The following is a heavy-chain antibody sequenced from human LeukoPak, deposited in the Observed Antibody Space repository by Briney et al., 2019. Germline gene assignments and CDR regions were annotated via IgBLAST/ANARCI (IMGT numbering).Heavy chain of an antibody. Sequence: GASVKVSCKASGYTFTSYYMHWVRQAPGQGLEWMGWISADYGNTNYAQKFQGRVTMTRDTSTSTVYMEMRSLGSDDTAVYYCARFWSGAGFFDYWGQGTLVTVSS. CDR1: GYTFTSYY. J-gene: IGHJ4*02. CDR3: ARFWSGAGFFDY. V-gene: IGHV1-18*04. D-gene: IGHD3-3*01. CDR2: ISADYGNT.